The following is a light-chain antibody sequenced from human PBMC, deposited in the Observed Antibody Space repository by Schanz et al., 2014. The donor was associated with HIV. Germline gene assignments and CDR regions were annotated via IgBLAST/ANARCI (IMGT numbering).Light chain of an antibody. Sequence: QSVLTQPPSVSAAPGQKVTISCSGSDSNIGSNYVAWYQQLPGTAPKLLIYRNNQRPSGVPDRFSGSKSGTSASLAISGLQSEDEADYYCATWDDSLNGLYVFATGTKLTVL. V-gene: IGLV1-44*01. CDR3: ATWDDSLNGLYV. CDR2: RNN. J-gene: IGLJ1*01. CDR1: DSNIGSNY.